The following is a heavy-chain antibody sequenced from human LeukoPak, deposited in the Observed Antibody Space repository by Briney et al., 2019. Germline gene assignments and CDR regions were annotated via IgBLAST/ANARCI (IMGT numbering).Heavy chain of an antibody. CDR2: ISYDGSNK. D-gene: IGHD3-22*01. CDR1: GFTFSSYA. V-gene: IGHV3-30*04. Sequence: GGSLRLSCAASGFTFSSYAMRWVRQAPGKGLEWVAVISYDGSNKYYADSVKGRFTISRDNSKNTLYLQMNSLRAEDTAVYYCARDLRPTNYYDSSGYYYYYYYMDVWGKGTTVTVSS. J-gene: IGHJ6*03. CDR3: ARDLRPTNYYDSSGYYYYYYYMDV.